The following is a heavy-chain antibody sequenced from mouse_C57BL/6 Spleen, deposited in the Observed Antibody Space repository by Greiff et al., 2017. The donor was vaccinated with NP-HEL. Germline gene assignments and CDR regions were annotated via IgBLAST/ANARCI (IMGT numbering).Heavy chain of an antibody. CDR1: GFSLTSYG. V-gene: IGHV2-5*01. Sequence: QVQLKESGPGLVQPSQSLSITCTVSGFSLTSYGVHWVRQSPGKGLEWLGVIWRGGSTDYNAAFMSRLSITKDNSKSQVFFKMNSLQADDTAIYYCAKNYYGSSDWYFDVWGTGTTVTVSS. J-gene: IGHJ1*03. CDR3: AKNYYGSSDWYFDV. D-gene: IGHD1-1*01. CDR2: IWRGGST.